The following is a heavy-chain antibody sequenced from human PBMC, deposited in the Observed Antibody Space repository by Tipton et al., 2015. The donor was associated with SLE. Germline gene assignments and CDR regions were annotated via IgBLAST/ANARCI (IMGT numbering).Heavy chain of an antibody. CDR2: IYYSGST. V-gene: IGHV4-39*07. Sequence: TLSLTCTVSGGSISSSSYYWGWIRQPPGKGLEWIGSIYYSGSTYYNPPLKSRVTISVDTSKNQFSLKLSSVTAADTAVYYCARGAGDYFDYWGQGTLVTVSS. J-gene: IGHJ4*02. CDR3: ARGAGDYFDY. CDR1: GGSISSSSYY. D-gene: IGHD3-10*01.